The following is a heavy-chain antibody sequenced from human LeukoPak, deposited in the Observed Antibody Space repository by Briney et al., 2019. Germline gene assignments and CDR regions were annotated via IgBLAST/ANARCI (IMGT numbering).Heavy chain of an antibody. CDR1: GVSISSGDYF. Sequence: SETLSLTCTVSGVSISSGDYFWTWVRQHPVKGLEWIGFIHYNGTSRFNPSLESRISMSVDTSRRQFSLKLKSVTVADAAIYYCAREVRDFDISTGYSDYRYFDLWGRGTRVTVSS. D-gene: IGHD3-9*01. CDR2: IHYNGTS. CDR3: AREVRDFDISTGYSDYRYFDL. J-gene: IGHJ2*01. V-gene: IGHV4-31*03.